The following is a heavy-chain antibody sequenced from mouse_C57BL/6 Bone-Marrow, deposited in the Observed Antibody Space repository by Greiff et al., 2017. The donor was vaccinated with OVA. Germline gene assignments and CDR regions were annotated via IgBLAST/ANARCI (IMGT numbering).Heavy chain of an antibody. J-gene: IGHJ1*03. CDR3: AGPSYWYFDV. Sequence: EVQLQESGPELVKPGASVKMSCKASGYTFTDYYMHWVKQSHGKSLEWIGDINPNNGGTSYNQKFKGKATLTVNQSSSTAYMELRSLTSEVSAVSYCAGPSYWYFDVWGTGTTVTVSS. CDR2: INPNNGGT. CDR1: GYTFTDYY. V-gene: IGHV1-22*01.